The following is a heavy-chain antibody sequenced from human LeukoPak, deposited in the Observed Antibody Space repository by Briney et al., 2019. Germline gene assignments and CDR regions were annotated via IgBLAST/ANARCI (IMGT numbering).Heavy chain of an antibody. D-gene: IGHD3-22*01. CDR2: INHSGST. CDR1: GGSFSGYY. Sequence: SETLSLTCAVYGGSFSGYYWSWIRQPPGKGLEWIGEINHSGSTNYNPSPKSRVTISVDTSKNQFSLKLSSVTAADTAVYYCARAGPYYYDSSGYYPYWGQGTLVTVSS. V-gene: IGHV4-34*01. CDR3: ARAGPYYYDSSGYYPY. J-gene: IGHJ4*02.